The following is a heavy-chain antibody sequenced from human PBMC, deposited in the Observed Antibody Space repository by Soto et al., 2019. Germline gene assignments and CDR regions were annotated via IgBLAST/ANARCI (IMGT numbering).Heavy chain of an antibody. J-gene: IGHJ4*02. CDR1: GFTFSSYS. Sequence: GGSLRLSCAASGFTFSSYSMNWVRQAPGKGLEWLSYISSSSSATYYADSVKGRFTISRDNAKNSLYLQMNSLRAEDTAVYYCARGPQWEPIDSWGQGTLVSVSS. V-gene: IGHV3-48*04. CDR2: ISSSSSAT. D-gene: IGHD1-26*01. CDR3: ARGPQWEPIDS.